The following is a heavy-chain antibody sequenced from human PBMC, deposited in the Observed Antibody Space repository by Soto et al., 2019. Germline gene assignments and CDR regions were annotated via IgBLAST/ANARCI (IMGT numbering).Heavy chain of an antibody. CDR3: AREAPASRIRGGFEY. J-gene: IGHJ4*02. V-gene: IGHV4-30-4*01. CDR2: SYFSGST. CDR1: GDSISSGDSY. Sequence: QVQLQESRPGLVKPSQTLSLTCTVSGDSISSGDSYWSWIRQSPEKGLEWIGYSYFSGSTYYNPSLKSRVTMSVDTSKNQFSLRLSSVTAADTAVYYCAREAPASRIRGGFEYWGQGTLVTVSS. D-gene: IGHD6-13*01.